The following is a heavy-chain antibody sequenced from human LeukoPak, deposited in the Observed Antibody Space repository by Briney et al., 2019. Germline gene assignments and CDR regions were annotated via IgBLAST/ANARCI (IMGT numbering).Heavy chain of an antibody. Sequence: GGSLRLSCAASGFTVSSNYMNWVRQAPRKGLEWVSIIYSGGSTYYADSVKGRFTISRDSSKNTLYLQMNSLRAEDTAVYYCARGEYYTPHWGQGTMVTVSS. CDR2: IYSGGST. D-gene: IGHD3-10*01. CDR1: GFTVSSNY. V-gene: IGHV3-66*01. CDR3: ARGEYYTPH. J-gene: IGHJ3*01.